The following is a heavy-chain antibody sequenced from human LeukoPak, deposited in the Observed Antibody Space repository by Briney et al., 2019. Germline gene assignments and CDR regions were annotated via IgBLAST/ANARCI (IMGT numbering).Heavy chain of an antibody. D-gene: IGHD3-10*01. Sequence: ASVKVSCKASGYTFTGYYMHWVRQAPGQGLEWMGRINPNSGGTNYAQKFQGRVTMTRDTSISTAYMELSRLRSDDTAVYYCAREGITMVRGVLSFFGSWGQGTLVTVSS. CDR1: GYTFTGYY. CDR2: INPNSGGT. J-gene: IGHJ4*02. CDR3: AREGITMVRGVLSFFGS. V-gene: IGHV1-2*06.